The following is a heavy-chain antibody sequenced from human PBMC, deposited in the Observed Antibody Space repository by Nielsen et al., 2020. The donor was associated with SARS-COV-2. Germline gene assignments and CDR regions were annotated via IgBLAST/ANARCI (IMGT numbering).Heavy chain of an antibody. Sequence: GESLKISCAASGFTFSSYGMHWVRQAPGKGLEWVAVISYDGSNKYYADSVKGRFTISRDNSKNTLYLQMNSLRAEDTAVYYCAKAAAIQGLGYWGQGTLVTVSS. CDR2: ISYDGSNK. CDR1: GFTFSSYG. D-gene: IGHD6-25*01. J-gene: IGHJ4*02. CDR3: AKAAAIQGLGY. V-gene: IGHV3-30*18.